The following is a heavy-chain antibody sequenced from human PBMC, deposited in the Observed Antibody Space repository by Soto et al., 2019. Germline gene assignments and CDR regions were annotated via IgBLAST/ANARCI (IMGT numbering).Heavy chain of an antibody. CDR2: MNPNSGNT. J-gene: IGHJ6*02. CDR1: GYTFTSYD. CDR3: ARERTGTTSMDV. V-gene: IGHV1-8*01. Sequence: QVQLVQSGAEVKKPGASVKVSCKASGYTFTSYDINWVRQATGQGLEWMGWMNPNSGNTGYAQKFRGRVTMTRNTXXXXXXXXXXXXXXEXXXXXXXARERTGTTSMDVWGQGTTVTVSS. D-gene: IGHD1-1*01.